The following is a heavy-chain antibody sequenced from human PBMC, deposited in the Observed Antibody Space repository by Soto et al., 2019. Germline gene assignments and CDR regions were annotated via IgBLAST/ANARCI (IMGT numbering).Heavy chain of an antibody. CDR3: AYSPGWFRRDG. Sequence: QVQLQESGPGLVKPSGTLSLTCAVSGDSISSSKWWTWVRQPPGKGLEWIGDTLHSGDTNYNPSRKSGIIIAVDTSKNQFSLALTSVTAGDTAVYYCAYSPGWFRRDGGGQGTLVIVS. CDR2: TLHSGDT. J-gene: IGHJ3*01. CDR1: GDSISSSKW. D-gene: IGHD6-19*01. V-gene: IGHV4-4*02.